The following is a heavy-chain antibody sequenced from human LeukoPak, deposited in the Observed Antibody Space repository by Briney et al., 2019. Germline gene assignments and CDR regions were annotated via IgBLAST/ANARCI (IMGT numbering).Heavy chain of an antibody. V-gene: IGHV3-48*01. CDR1: GFTFSSYS. CDR3: ARVFSSSWYVRGWNWFDP. Sequence: GGSLRLSSAASGFTFSSYSMNWVRQAPGKGLEWDSYISSSGSTVYYADSGKGRFTIARDNSKNTLYLQMNSLRAEDTAVYYCARVFSSSWYVRGWNWFDPWGQGTLVTVSS. D-gene: IGHD6-13*01. J-gene: IGHJ5*02. CDR2: ISSSGSTV.